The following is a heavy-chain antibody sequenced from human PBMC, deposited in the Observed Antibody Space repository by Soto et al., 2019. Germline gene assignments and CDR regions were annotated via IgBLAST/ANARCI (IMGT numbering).Heavy chain of an antibody. CDR3: ARQDIVVVPAASSPNYYYYGMDV. Sequence: SETLSLTCTVSGGSISSSSYYWGWIRQPPGKGLEWIGSIYYSGSTYYNPSLKSRVTISVDTSKNQFSLKLSSVTAADTAVYYCARQDIVVVPAASSPNYYYYGMDVWGQGTTVTV. CDR1: GGSISSSSYY. J-gene: IGHJ6*02. V-gene: IGHV4-39*01. D-gene: IGHD2-2*01. CDR2: IYYSGST.